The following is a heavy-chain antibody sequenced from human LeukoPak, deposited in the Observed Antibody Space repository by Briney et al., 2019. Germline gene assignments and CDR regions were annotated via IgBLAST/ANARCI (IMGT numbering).Heavy chain of an antibody. D-gene: IGHD2-2*01. CDR2: IYHSGST. J-gene: IGHJ5*02. Sequence: SGTLSLTCTVSGGSISSGGYYWSWIRQPPGKGLEWTGYIYHSGSTYYNPSLKSRVTISVDRSKNQFSLKLSSVTAADTAVYYCARVPRRPYCSSTSCLLSWGQGTLVTVSS. CDR3: ARVPRRPYCSSTSCLLS. V-gene: IGHV4-30-2*01. CDR1: GGSISSGGYY.